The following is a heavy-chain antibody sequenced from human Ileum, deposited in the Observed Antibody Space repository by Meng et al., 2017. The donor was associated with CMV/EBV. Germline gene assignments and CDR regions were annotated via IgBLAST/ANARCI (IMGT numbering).Heavy chain of an antibody. Sequence: GESLKISCTASGFTFTNYWMTWVRQAPGKGLQWVASIKHDGTEKYFLDSVKGRFTISRDNSKNTLYLQMNSLRAEDTAVYYCAKSGIVVVPAAPLDYWGQGTLVTVSS. CDR1: GFTFTNYW. D-gene: IGHD2-2*01. J-gene: IGHJ4*02. CDR3: AKSGIVVVPAAPLDY. V-gene: IGHV3-7*03. CDR2: IKHDGTEK.